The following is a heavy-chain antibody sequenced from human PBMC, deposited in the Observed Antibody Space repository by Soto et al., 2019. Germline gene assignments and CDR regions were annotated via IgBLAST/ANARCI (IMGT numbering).Heavy chain of an antibody. D-gene: IGHD5-18*01. CDR1: GFSLSTSGVG. CDR2: IYWDDDK. CDR3: AHTVPVDTAMPNYNWFDP. V-gene: IGHV2-5*02. Sequence: QITLKESGPTLVKPTQTLTLTCTFSGFSLSTSGVGVGWIRQPPGKALEWLALIYWDDDKRYSPSLKSRLTITKDTSKNPVVLTMTNMDPVDTATYYCAHTVPVDTAMPNYNWFDPWGQGTLVTVSS. J-gene: IGHJ5*02.